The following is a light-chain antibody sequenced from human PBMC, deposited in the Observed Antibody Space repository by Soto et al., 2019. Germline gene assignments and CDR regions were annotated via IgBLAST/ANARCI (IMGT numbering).Light chain of an antibody. CDR3: CSYAGSYTFV. V-gene: IGLV2-11*01. CDR2: DVS. Sequence: QSALAHPLSVSWSPGQSVTISCTGTSSDVGGYNYVSWYQQHPGKAPKLMIYDVSKRPSGVPDRFSGSKSGNTASLTISGLQAEDEADYYCCSYAGSYTFVFGTGTKV. J-gene: IGLJ1*01. CDR1: SSDVGGYNY.